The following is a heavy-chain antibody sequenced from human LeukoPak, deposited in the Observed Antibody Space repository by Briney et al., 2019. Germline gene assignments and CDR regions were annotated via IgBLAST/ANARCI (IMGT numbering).Heavy chain of an antibody. D-gene: IGHD1-14*01. V-gene: IGHV3-53*01. CDR3: ARGVEPLAANTLAY. J-gene: IGHJ4*02. CDR2: LYSDGNT. CDR1: GFTVITKD. Sequence: PGGSLRLSCSASGFTVITKDMTWVRQAPGKGLEWGSVLYSDGNTKYADSVQGRFTISRDNSKNTLYLEMDSLSPDDTAVYYCARGVEPLAANTLAYWGQGTLVTVSS.